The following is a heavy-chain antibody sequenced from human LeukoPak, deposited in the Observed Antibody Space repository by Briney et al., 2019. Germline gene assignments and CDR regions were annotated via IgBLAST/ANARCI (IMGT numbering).Heavy chain of an antibody. V-gene: IGHV1-2*02. J-gene: IGHJ4*02. D-gene: IGHD3-22*01. CDR3: ARSVSITMMVVAYY. CDR2: INPNSGGT. Sequence: ASVKVSCKASGYTFTGYYMHWVRQAPGQGLEWMGWINPNSGGTNYAQKFQGRVTMTRDTSISTAYMELSRLRSDDTAVYYCARSVSITMMVVAYYWGQGTLVTVSS. CDR1: GYTFTGYY.